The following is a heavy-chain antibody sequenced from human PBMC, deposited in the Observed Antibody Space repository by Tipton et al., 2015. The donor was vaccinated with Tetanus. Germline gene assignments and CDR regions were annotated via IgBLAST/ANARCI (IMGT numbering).Heavy chain of an antibody. CDR1: RFTFRNYD. CDR3: ARLYDSTGYKGN. Sequence: SLRLSCTASRFTFRNYDMNWVRRAPGKGLEWISSVTSSGSDMYYADSVKGRFTISRDNAKNSLFLHMNSLRVADTAVYYCARLYDSTGYKGNWGQGTQVTVSS. J-gene: IGHJ4*02. V-gene: IGHV3-21*06. CDR2: VTSSGSDM. D-gene: IGHD3-22*01.